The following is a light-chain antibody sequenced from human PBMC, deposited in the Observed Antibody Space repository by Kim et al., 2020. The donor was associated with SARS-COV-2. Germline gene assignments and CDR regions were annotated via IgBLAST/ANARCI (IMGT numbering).Light chain of an antibody. CDR2: AAS. J-gene: IGKJ1*01. CDR3: QKCDSAPWT. V-gene: IGKV1-27*01. Sequence: ASVGDNVPITCRASQDIRNYLAWFQLKPGKAPKLLIYAASALQPGVPSRFSGSGSGTDFTLTVTSLQPEDVATYYCQKCDSAPWTFGQGTKVDIK. CDR1: QDIRNY.